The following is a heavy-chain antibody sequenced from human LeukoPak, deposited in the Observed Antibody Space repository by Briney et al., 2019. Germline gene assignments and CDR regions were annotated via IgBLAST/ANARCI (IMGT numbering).Heavy chain of an antibody. J-gene: IGHJ6*03. V-gene: IGHV1-18*01. CDR1: GYTFTSYG. D-gene: IGHD5-12*01. CDR3: ARESQWLRRYYYYYYMDV. CDR2: ISAYNGNT. Sequence: ASVKVSCKASGYTFTSYGISWVRQAPGQGLEWMGWISAYNGNTNYAQKLQGRVTMTTDTSTSTAYMELRSLRSDDTAVYYCARESQWLRRYYYYYYMDVWGKGTTVTISS.